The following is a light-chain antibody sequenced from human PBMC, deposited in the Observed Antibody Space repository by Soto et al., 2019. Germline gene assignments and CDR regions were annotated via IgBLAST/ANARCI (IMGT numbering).Light chain of an antibody. Sequence: QSVLTQPPSVSGAPGQRVTISCTGSSSNIGAGFDVHWYQQFPGTAPKLLIYGNNNRPSGVPDRFSGSKSDTSASLAITGIQAEDEADYYCQSFWVFGGGTKLTVL. CDR1: SSNIGAGFD. J-gene: IGLJ3*02. CDR2: GNN. V-gene: IGLV1-40*01. CDR3: QSFWV.